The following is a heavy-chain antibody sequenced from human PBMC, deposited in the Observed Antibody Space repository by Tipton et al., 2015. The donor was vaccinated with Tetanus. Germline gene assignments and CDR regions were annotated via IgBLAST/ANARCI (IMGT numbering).Heavy chain of an antibody. CDR2: IRDSGRT. J-gene: IGHJ6*03. V-gene: IGHV4-34*01. Sequence: TLSLTCAVYGGALDGYHWSWIRPSPGKGLEWVGEIRDSGRTNYNPSLKSRVTTSVDTSKNQFSLKLSSVTAADTAVYYCARSEQQLVRGYYYYYYMDVWGKGTTVTVSS. CDR3: ARSEQQLVRGYYYYYYMDV. D-gene: IGHD6-13*01. CDR1: GGALDGYH.